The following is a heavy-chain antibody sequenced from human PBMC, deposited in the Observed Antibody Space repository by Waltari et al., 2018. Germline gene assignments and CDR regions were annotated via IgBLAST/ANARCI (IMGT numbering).Heavy chain of an antibody. CDR2: VNPNSGGT. V-gene: IGHV1-2*02. Sequence: QVQLVQSGAEVKKPGASVKVSCKASGYTFTGYYMHCGVQDAGERLEWMVWVNPNSGGTNYAEKYQGRVTMTRDTSISTAYIELSRLRSDDTAVYYCARGSSGWLFDYWGQGTLVTVSS. D-gene: IGHD6-19*01. CDR3: ARGSSGWLFDY. J-gene: IGHJ4*02. CDR1: GYTFTGYY.